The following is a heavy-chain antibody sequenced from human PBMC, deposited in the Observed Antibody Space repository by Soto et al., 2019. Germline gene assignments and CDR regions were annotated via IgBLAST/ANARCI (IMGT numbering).Heavy chain of an antibody. V-gene: IGHV1-69*06. CDR1: GVTFSSYA. CDR2: IIPIFGTA. CDR3: ASTTSNGSLKVSCFEL. Sequence: SSVHVSRKGSGVTFSSYAISWVRQAPGQGLEWMGGIIPIFGTANYAQKFQGRVTITADKSTSTAYMELSSLRSEATAVYYCASTTSNGSLKVSCFELRGQGIQVSGYS. D-gene: IGHD2-15*01. J-gene: IGHJ4*02.